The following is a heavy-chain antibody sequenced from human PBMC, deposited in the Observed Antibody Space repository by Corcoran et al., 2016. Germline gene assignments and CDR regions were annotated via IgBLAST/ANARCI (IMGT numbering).Heavy chain of an antibody. J-gene: IGHJ5*02. Sequence: QQQQESGPGLVKPSETLSLTCTVSGGSISSSSYYWGWIRQPPGKGLEWIGSIYYSGSTYYNPSLKSRVTISVDTSKNQFSLKLSSVTAADTAVYYCARDLAVVGPWGQGTLVTVSS. D-gene: IGHD6-19*01. V-gene: IGHV4-39*07. CDR2: IYYSGST. CDR1: GGSISSSSYY. CDR3: ARDLAVVGP.